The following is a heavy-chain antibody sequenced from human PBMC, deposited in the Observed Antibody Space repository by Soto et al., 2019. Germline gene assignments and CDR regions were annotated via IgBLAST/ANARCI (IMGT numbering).Heavy chain of an antibody. CDR1: GFTFTPYG. Sequence: QVQLVESGGGVVQPGRSLRLSCAASGFTFTPYGMHWVRQAPGKGLEWVAVISYDGSNKYYADSVKGRFTISRDNSKNTLYLQMNSLRAEDTAVYYCANARGTYYYDSSGYYYGHYFDYWGQGTLVTVSS. V-gene: IGHV3-30*18. D-gene: IGHD3-22*01. CDR3: ANARGTYYYDSSGYYYGHYFDY. CDR2: ISYDGSNK. J-gene: IGHJ4*02.